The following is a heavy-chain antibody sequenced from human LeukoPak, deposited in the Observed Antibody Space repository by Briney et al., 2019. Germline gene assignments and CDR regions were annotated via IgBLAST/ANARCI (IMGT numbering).Heavy chain of an antibody. CDR1: GFTFSSYG. V-gene: IGHV3-33*01. Sequence: GGSLRLSCAASGFTFSSYGMHWVRQAPGKGLGWVAVIWYDGSNKYYADSVKGRFTISRDNSKNTLYLQMNSLRAEDTAVYYCARDIASDYYGSGSFDYWGQGTLVTVSS. CDR3: ARDIASDYYGSGSFDY. CDR2: IWYDGSNK. J-gene: IGHJ4*02. D-gene: IGHD3-10*01.